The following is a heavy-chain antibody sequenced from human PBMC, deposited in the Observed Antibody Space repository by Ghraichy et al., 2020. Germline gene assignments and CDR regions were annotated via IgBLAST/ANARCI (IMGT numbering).Heavy chain of an antibody. J-gene: IGHJ4*02. CDR1: GFTFSSYA. CDR3: AKDGMYYYDSSGYYPGVY. Sequence: GGSLRLSCAASGFTFSSYAMSWVRQAPGKGLEWVSAISGSGGSTYYADSVKGRFTISRDNSKNTLYLQMNSLRAEDTAVYYCAKDGMYYYDSSGYYPGVYWGQGTLVTVSS. V-gene: IGHV3-23*01. CDR2: ISGSGGST. D-gene: IGHD3-22*01.